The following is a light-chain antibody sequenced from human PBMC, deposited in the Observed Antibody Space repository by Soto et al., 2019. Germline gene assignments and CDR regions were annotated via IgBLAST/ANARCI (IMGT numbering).Light chain of an antibody. CDR1: ESVSSY. V-gene: IGKV3-11*01. J-gene: IGKJ5*01. CDR3: QQRSNRPLT. CDR2: DTS. Sequence: EVVMTQSPATLSVSPGERATLSCRASESVSSYLAWYQQKPGRAPRLLIYDTSIRASGIPARFSGSGSGTDFTLTISSLDPEDSAVYYCQQRSNRPLTFGQGTRLEI.